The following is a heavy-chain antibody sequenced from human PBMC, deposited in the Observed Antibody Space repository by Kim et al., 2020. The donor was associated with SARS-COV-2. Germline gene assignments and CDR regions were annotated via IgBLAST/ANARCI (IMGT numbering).Heavy chain of an antibody. J-gene: IGHJ4*02. CDR2: RS. Sequence: RSNYNPSLETRVTISIDTSKNQFSLKLTSMTAADTAVYYCVRDLANWGFDFWGPGTVVTFSS. CDR3: VRDLANWGFDF. D-gene: IGHD7-27*01. V-gene: IGHV4-59*01.